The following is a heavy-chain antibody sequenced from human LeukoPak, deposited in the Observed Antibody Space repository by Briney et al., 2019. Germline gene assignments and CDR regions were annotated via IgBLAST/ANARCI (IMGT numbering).Heavy chain of an antibody. CDR2: ISAYNGNT. D-gene: IGHD3-9*01. CDR3: AREAPILSYYDILTDPLFDY. CDR1: GYTFTSYG. Sequence: ASVEVSCKASGYTFTSYGISWVRQAPGQGLEWMGWISAYNGNTNYAQKLQGRVTMTTDTSTSTAYMELRSLRSDDTAVYYCAREAPILSYYDILTDPLFDYWGQGTLVTVSS. V-gene: IGHV1-18*01. J-gene: IGHJ4*02.